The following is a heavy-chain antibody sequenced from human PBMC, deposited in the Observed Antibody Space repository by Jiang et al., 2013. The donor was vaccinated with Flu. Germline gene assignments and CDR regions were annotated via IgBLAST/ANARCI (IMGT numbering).Heavy chain of an antibody. Sequence: RSSNHYWGWIRQPPGKTLEWIGSIYYGGSTYYNPSLKSRVTISVDTSKNQFSLILNFVTAADTAVFYCARVDYYTYAMDVWGQGTTVTVSS. CDR2: IYYGGST. CDR3: ARVDYYTYAMDV. J-gene: IGHJ6*02. CDR1: RSSNHY. V-gene: IGHV4-39*01.